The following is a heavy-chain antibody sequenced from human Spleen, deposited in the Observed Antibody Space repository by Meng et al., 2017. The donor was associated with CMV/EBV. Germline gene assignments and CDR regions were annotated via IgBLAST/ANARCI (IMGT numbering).Heavy chain of an antibody. V-gene: IGHV1-69*10. CDR3: AREIAAARYYGMDV. CDR1: GYTFTSYD. CDR2: IIPILGIA. J-gene: IGHJ6*02. D-gene: IGHD6-13*01. Sequence: SVKVSCKASGYTFTSYDINWVRQATGQGLEWMGGIIPILGIANYAQKFQGRVTITADKSTSTAYMELSSLRSEDTAVYYCAREIAAARYYGMDVWGQGTTVTVSS.